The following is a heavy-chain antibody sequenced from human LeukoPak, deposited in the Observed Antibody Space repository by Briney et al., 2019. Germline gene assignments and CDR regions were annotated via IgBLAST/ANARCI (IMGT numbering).Heavy chain of an antibody. CDR2: IIPILGIA. J-gene: IGHJ4*02. V-gene: IGHV1-69*04. CDR1: GGTFSSYA. D-gene: IGHD3-22*01. Sequence: GASVKVSCKASGGTFSSYAISWVRQAPGQGLEWMGRIIPILGIANYAQKFQGRVTITADKSTSTAYMELSSLRSEDTAVYYCARGTVEYFDSSDYYSPPGYWGQGTLVTVSS. CDR3: ARGTVEYFDSSDYYSPPGY.